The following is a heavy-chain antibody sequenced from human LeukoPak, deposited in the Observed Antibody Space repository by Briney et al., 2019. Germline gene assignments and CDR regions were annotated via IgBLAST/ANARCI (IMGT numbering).Heavy chain of an antibody. CDR2: ISGSGGST. CDR1: GFTFSSYA. D-gene: IGHD1-26*01. V-gene: IGHV3-23*01. CDR3: AKIGSYSGSFDY. J-gene: IGHJ4*02. Sequence: GGSLRLSCAAYGFTFSSYAMSWVRQAPGKGLEWVSVISGSGGSTYYADSVKGRFTISRDNSKNTLYLQMNSLRAEDTAVYSCAKIGSYSGSFDYWGQGTLVTVSS.